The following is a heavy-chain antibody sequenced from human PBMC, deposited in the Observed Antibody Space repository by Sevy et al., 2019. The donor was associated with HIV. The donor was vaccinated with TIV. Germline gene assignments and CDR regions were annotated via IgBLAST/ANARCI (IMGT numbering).Heavy chain of an antibody. Sequence: SETLSLTCAVSGGSIITGAYSWNWLRQPPGKSLEWIGYISHSGDTYFNPSLQSRVTISIDRPKGQFSLNLTSVTAADTAVYYCAREMFPRHWFDPWGQGVLVTVSS. J-gene: IGHJ5*02. CDR3: AREMFPRHWFDP. CDR2: ISHSGDT. CDR1: GGSIITGAYS. V-gene: IGHV4-30-2*01. D-gene: IGHD3-10*02.